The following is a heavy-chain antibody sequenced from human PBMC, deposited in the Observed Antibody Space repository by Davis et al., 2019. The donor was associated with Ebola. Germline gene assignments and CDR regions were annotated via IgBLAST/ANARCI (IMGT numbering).Heavy chain of an antibody. Sequence: AASVKVSCKASGYTFTSYAIHWVRQAPGQRLEWMGWINAGNGNTICSQNFQGRVTMTRDTSTSTVYMELSSLRSEDTAVYYCAREVVVVITTQYYYYGMDVWGKGTTVTVSS. CDR2: INAGNGNT. CDR3: AREVVVVITTQYYYYGMDV. J-gene: IGHJ6*04. D-gene: IGHD3-22*01. CDR1: GYTFTSYA. V-gene: IGHV1-3*01.